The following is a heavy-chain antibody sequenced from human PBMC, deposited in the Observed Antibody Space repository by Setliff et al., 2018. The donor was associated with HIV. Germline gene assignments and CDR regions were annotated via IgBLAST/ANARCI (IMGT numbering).Heavy chain of an antibody. D-gene: IGHD6-13*01. CDR2: ISAYNGNT. CDR3: ARGGLTAAGTLLLVGYFDY. CDR1: GYTFTSYG. V-gene: IGHV1-18*01. J-gene: IGHJ4*02. Sequence: ASVKVSCKASGYTFTSYGISWVRQAPGQGLEWMGWISAYNGNTNYAQKLQGRVTMTTDTSTSTAYMELRSLRSDDTAVYYCARGGLTAAGTLLLVGYFDYWGQGTLVTVSS.